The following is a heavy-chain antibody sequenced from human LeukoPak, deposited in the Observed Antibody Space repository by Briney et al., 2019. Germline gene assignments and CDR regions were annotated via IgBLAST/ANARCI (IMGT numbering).Heavy chain of an antibody. D-gene: IGHD5-18*01. Sequence: SQTLSLTCTISGDSASSNSAAWNWIRQSPSRGLEWLGRTYYRSKWYTDYALSVKSRITINPDTSKNQFSLQLNSVTPEDTAVYYCARGYGYYFDYWGQGTLVTVSP. CDR3: ARGYGYYFDY. CDR1: GDSASSNSAA. CDR2: TYYRSKWYT. J-gene: IGHJ4*02. V-gene: IGHV6-1*01.